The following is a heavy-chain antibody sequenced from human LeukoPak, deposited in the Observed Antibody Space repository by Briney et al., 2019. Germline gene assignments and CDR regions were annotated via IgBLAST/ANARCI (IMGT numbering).Heavy chain of an antibody. D-gene: IGHD6-19*01. CDR3: ARDLGMAGIAPVDY. CDR1: GGSISSSSYY. CDR2: IYYSGST. J-gene: IGHJ4*02. V-gene: IGHV4-39*07. Sequence: SETLSLTCTVSGGSISSSSYYWGWIRQPPGKGLESIGSIYYSGSTYYNPSLKSRVTISVDTSKNQFSLKVTSVTAADTAVYYCARDLGMAGIAPVDYWGQGTLVTVSS.